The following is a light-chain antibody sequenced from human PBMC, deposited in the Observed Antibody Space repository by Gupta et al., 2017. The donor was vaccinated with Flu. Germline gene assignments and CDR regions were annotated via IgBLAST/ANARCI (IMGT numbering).Light chain of an antibody. J-gene: IGLJ3*02. Sequence: SVLTQPPSVSGAPGQRVPISCTGSSSNIGAGYDVHWYQQLPGAAPTLLIYRNTNRPSGVPDRFSASKSGTSASLAITGLQAEDEADYYCQSYDRSLSGRVFGGGTKLTVL. V-gene: IGLV1-40*01. CDR1: SSNIGAGYD. CDR3: QSYDRSLSGRV. CDR2: RNT.